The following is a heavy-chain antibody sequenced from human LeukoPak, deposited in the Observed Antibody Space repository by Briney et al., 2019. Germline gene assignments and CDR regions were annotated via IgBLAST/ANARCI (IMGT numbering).Heavy chain of an antibody. CDR3: ARDLLLSFGESRPLWFDP. Sequence: SQTLSLTCAMSGDSVSSNSAAWNWIRESPSRGLDWLGRTYYTSKRYNDYAVSVKSRLTIYPDTSKNQFSLHLSFVTPEDTAVYYCARDLLLSFGESRPLWFDPWGQGTRVTVSS. D-gene: IGHD3-10*01. V-gene: IGHV6-1*01. J-gene: IGHJ5*02. CDR2: TYYTSKRYN. CDR1: GDSVSSNSAA.